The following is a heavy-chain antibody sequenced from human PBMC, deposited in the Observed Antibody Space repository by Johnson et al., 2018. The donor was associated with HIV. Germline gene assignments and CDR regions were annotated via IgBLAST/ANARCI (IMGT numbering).Heavy chain of an antibody. CDR3: VRGRLLDAFDI. D-gene: IGHD2-15*01. CDR1: GFTFSTYD. CDR2: IGPAGDT. J-gene: IGHJ3*02. V-gene: IGHV3-13*01. Sequence: CAASGFTFSTYDMHWVRQATGKGLEWVSAIGPAGDTYYPGSVKGRFTISRDNSKNTVYLQMNSLRAEDTAMFYCVRGRLLDAFDIWGQGTRVTVSS.